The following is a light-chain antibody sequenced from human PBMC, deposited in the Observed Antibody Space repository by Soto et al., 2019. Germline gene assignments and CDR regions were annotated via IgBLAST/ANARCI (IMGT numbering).Light chain of an antibody. J-gene: IGKJ5*01. CDR1: QSVSSR. CDR3: QHYAGGSRIT. Sequence: EVVMAQYPGTLSLSPGERATLSCRASQSVSSRLAWYQQKPGQAPRLLISGASSRATGIPDRFSGSGFGTDFTLTISRLEPEDFALYYCQHYAGGSRITFGQGTRLEIK. CDR2: GAS. V-gene: IGKV3-20*01.